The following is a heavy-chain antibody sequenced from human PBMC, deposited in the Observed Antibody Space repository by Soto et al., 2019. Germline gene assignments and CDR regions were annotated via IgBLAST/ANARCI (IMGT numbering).Heavy chain of an antibody. J-gene: IGHJ6*02. V-gene: IGHV4-34*01. D-gene: IGHD3-22*01. CDR3: ARGEYDSSGRYSWAPLGFDV. CDR1: GGSFTDYY. CDR2: INHSARS. Sequence: QVQLRQWGAGLLKPSETLVLTCAVSGGSFTDYYWGWIRQSPGKGLEWIGEINHSARSTYTPSLAGQLTILVSTSMKQFSRGLTSVTAADTAMYYCARGEYDSSGRYSWAPLGFDVWGQGATVTVSS.